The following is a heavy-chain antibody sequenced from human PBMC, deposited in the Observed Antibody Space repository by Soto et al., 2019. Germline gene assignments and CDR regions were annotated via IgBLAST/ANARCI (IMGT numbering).Heavy chain of an antibody. CDR3: ARDRTSGWFDP. CDR1: GYTCSDYY. Sequence: ASGKVSCRASGYTCSDYYMNWVRQAPGQGLEWMGWINPNTGGTNYARKFQGRVTMTRDTSISTVFMELSSLRSDDTAVYYCARDRTSGWFDPWGQGTLGTVS. J-gene: IGHJ5*02. V-gene: IGHV1-2*02. CDR2: INPNTGGT.